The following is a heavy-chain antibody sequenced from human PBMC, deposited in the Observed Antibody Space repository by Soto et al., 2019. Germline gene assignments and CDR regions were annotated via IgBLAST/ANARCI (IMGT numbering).Heavy chain of an antibody. CDR3: ARNVDTTMVTWALGN. CDR1: RFIFISYG. Sequence: QPVVSLRLSCAAPRFIFISYGMHWVRQAPGKGLEWLAVTSYDGNNKYYGDSVKGRFTISRDESKNTLYLQMNSLRPEDTAVYYCARNVDTTMVTWALGNWGQGNLVT. V-gene: IGHV3-30*03. CDR2: TSYDGNNK. D-gene: IGHD5-18*01. J-gene: IGHJ1*01.